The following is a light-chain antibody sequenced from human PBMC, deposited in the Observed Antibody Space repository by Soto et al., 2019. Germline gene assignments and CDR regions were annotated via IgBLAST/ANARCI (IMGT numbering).Light chain of an antibody. J-gene: IGKJ2*01. CDR2: GAS. CDR3: HRGNSHAYS. V-gene: IGKV1-12*02. Sequence: DTQMTQSPSSVSASVGDRVTITCRARQDISSWLDWYQQKPGKAHKLLIYGASSLQSGVPSRFTRIGYGTDFTLTIRSLQPEDSATYYCHRGNSHAYSFGQGINLEIK. CDR1: QDISSW.